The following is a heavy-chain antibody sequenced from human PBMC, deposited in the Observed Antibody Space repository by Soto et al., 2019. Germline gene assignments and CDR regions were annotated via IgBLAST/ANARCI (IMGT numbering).Heavy chain of an antibody. Sequence: QLQLQESGPGLVKPSETLSLTCTVSGGSISSSSYYWGWIRQPPGKGLEWIGSIYYSGSTYYNPSLKSRVSTSVVASKNHFSLKLSAGSAADTAVYYCARQGKGELLGSKGRYGMDVWGQGTTVTVSS. D-gene: IGHD1-26*01. CDR1: GGSISSSSYY. J-gene: IGHJ6*02. V-gene: IGHV4-39*01. CDR3: ARQGKGELLGSKGRYGMDV. CDR2: IYYSGST.